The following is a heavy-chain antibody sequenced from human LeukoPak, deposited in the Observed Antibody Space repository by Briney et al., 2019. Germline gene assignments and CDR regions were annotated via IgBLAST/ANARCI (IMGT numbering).Heavy chain of an antibody. V-gene: IGHV4-30-2*01. Sequence: SETLSLTCAVSGGSISSGGYSWSWIRQPPGKGLEWIGYIYHSGSTYYNPSLKSRVTISVDRSKNQFSLKLSSVTAADTAVYYCARSIVVVTVGLGGWFDPRGQGTLVTVSS. J-gene: IGHJ5*02. CDR3: ARSIVVVTVGLGGWFDP. CDR2: IYHSGST. CDR1: GGSISSGGYS. D-gene: IGHD2-21*02.